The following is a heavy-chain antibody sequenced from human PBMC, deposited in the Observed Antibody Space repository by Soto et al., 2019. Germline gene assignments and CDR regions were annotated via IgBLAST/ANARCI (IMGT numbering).Heavy chain of an antibody. Sequence: PSETLSLTCTVSGGSISSRSYYWGWIRQPPGKGLEWIASIYYSGSIYYNPSLKSRVTMSVDTSKNQFSLNLNSVTAADTAVYFCARLLHDSSGYYYFDYWGQGTLVTVSS. D-gene: IGHD3-22*01. CDR1: GGSISSRSYY. CDR3: ARLLHDSSGYYYFDY. V-gene: IGHV4-39*01. J-gene: IGHJ4*02. CDR2: IYYSGSI.